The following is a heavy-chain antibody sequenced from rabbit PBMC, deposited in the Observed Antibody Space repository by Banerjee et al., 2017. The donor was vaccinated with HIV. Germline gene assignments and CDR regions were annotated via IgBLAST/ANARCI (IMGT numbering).Heavy chain of an antibody. V-gene: IGHV1S40*01. D-gene: IGHD4-2*01. CDR2: IYTGSGST. CDR1: GFSFSDNYW. CDR3: ARGVAAGRTYPDYFNL. J-gene: IGHJ4*01. Sequence: QSLEESGGDLVKPGASLTLTCTASGFSFSDNYWICWVRQAPGKGLEWIGCIYTGSGSTYYASWAKGRFTISKTSSTTVTLQMTSLTAADTATYFCARGVAAGRTYPDYFNLWGQGTLVTVS.